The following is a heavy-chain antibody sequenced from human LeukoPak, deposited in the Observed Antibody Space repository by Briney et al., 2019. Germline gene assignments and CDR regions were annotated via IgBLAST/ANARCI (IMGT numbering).Heavy chain of an antibody. J-gene: IGHJ4*02. V-gene: IGHV3-33*01. CDR2: IWYDGSNK. CDR1: GFTFSSYG. CDR3: ARAKYDIFTGHKRDYFDY. Sequence: GGSLRLSCAASGFTFSSYGMHWVRQAPGKGLEWVAVIWYDGSNKYYADSGKGRFTISRDNSKNTLYLQTNSLRAEDTAVYYCARAKYDIFTGHKRDYFDYWGQGTLVTVSS. D-gene: IGHD3-9*01.